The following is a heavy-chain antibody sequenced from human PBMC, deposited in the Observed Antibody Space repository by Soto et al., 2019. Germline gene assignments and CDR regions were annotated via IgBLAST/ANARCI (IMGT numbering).Heavy chain of an antibody. CDR3: ARGERYSSSSDLTY. J-gene: IGHJ4*02. V-gene: IGHV1-18*01. Sequence: QVQLVQSGAEVKEPGASVKVSCKPSGYTFTNFGVNWVRQAPGQGLEWMGWISAYSGDTRYAQNFQGRVTMTTDTSTSIAYMELRSLTFDDTAVYYCARGERYSSSSDLTYWGQGTLVTVST. CDR1: GYTFTNFG. D-gene: IGHD6-6*01. CDR2: ISAYSGDT.